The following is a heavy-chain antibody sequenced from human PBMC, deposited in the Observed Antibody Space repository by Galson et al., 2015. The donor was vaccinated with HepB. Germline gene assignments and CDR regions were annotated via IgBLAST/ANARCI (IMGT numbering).Heavy chain of an antibody. CDR3: ARDARRTTVTTDVAFDI. CDR1: GFTFSSYW. J-gene: IGHJ3*02. V-gene: IGHV3-74*01. D-gene: IGHD4-17*01. Sequence: SLRLSCAASGFTFSSYWMHWVRQAPGKGLVWVSRINSDGSSTSYADSVKGRFTISRDNAKNTLYLQMNSLRAEDTAVYYCARDARRTTVTTDVAFDIWGQGTMVTVSS. CDR2: INSDGSST.